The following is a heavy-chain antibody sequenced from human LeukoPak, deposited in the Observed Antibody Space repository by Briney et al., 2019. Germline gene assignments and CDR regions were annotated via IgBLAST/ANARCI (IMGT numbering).Heavy chain of an antibody. V-gene: IGHV3-23*01. Sequence: GGSLRLSCAASGFAFSSYAMSWVRQAPGKGLEWVSDISGGGHSTYYADSVKGRFTISRDNSKNTLYLQMNSLRAEDTAVYYCAKAKWELLRLDPWGQGTLVTVSS. J-gene: IGHJ5*02. CDR2: ISGGGHST. CDR1: GFAFSSYA. D-gene: IGHD1-26*01. CDR3: AKAKWELLRLDP.